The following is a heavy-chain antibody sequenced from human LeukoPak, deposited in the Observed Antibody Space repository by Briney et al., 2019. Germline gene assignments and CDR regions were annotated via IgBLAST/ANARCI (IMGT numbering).Heavy chain of an antibody. CDR2: ISSSGSTI. CDR3: ARGKRSGCSSTSCLLNWFDP. D-gene: IGHD2-2*01. CDR1: GLTFSNYE. J-gene: IGHJ5*02. V-gene: IGHV3-48*03. Sequence: GGSLRLSCAASGLTFSNYEMNWVRQAPGKGLEWVSYISSSGSTIYYPDSVKGRFTISRDNAKNSLYLQMNRLRAEDTAVYYCARGKRSGCSSTSCLLNWFDPWGQGTLVTVSS.